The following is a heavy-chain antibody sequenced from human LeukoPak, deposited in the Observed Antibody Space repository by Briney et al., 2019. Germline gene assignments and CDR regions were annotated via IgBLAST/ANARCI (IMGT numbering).Heavy chain of an antibody. D-gene: IGHD2-8*01. J-gene: IGHJ6*03. CDR3: ARAGMVYAIPTKSYYYYYTDV. CDR1: GGSFSGYY. Sequence: PSETLSLTCAVYGGSFSGYYWSWIRQPPGKGLEWIGEINHSGSTNYNPSLKSRVTISVDTSKNQFSLKLSSVTAADTAVYYCARAGMVYAIPTKSYYYYYTDVWGKGTTVTVSS. CDR2: INHSGST. V-gene: IGHV4-34*01.